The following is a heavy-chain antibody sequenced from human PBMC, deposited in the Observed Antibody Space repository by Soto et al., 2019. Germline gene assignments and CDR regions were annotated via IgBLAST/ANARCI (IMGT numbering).Heavy chain of an antibody. CDR1: GDSVSSNSAA. D-gene: IGHD5-12*01. J-gene: IGHJ5*02. V-gene: IGHV6-1*01. Sequence: QVQLQQSGPGLVKPSQTLSLTCAISGDSVSSNSAAWNWIRQSPSRGLEWLGRTYYRSKWYNDYAVSVKSRITINPDTSKNQFSLQLNSVTPEDTAVYYCARERIYSGYDYPGFGGWFNWFDPWGQGTLVTVSS. CDR2: TYYRSKWYN. CDR3: ARERIYSGYDYPGFGGWFNWFDP.